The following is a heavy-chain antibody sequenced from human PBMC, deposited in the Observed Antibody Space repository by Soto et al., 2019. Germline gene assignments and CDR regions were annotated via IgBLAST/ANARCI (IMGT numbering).Heavy chain of an antibody. J-gene: IGHJ5*02. V-gene: IGHV1-69*06. D-gene: IGHD4-4*01. CDR3: ARERTTVTTGPNWFDP. Sequence: QVQLVQSGAEVKKPGSSVKVSCKASGGTFSSYAISWVRQAPGQGLEWMGGIIPIFGTANYAQKFQGRVTITADKSTGTGYMELGSLRSEDTAVYYCARERTTVTTGPNWFDPWGQGTLVTVSS. CDR2: IIPIFGTA. CDR1: GGTFSSYA.